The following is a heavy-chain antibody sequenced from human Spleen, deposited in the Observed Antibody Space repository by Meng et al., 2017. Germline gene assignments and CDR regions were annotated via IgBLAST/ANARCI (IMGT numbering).Heavy chain of an antibody. J-gene: IGHJ4*02. CDR2: INHGGST. CDR1: GGYVSEYY. CDR3: ARGLSGSYYGTFDY. Sequence: QVQLEQGGAGVLRPSETLSRACGVSGGYVSEYYCSWIRQPPGKGVEWIGEINHGGSTNYNPSLESRATISVDTSQNNLSLKLSSVTAADTAVYYCARGLSGSYYGTFDYWGQGTLVTVSS. D-gene: IGHD1-26*01. V-gene: IGHV4-34*01.